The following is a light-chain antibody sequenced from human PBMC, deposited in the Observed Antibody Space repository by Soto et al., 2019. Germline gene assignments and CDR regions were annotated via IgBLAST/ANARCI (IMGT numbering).Light chain of an antibody. J-gene: IGKJ4*01. CDR3: QQYNNWPLT. CDR1: QSVSSN. CDR2: GAS. Sequence: EIVMTQSPATLSVSPGERATLSCRASQSVSSNLAWYQQKRGQAPRLLIYGASSRATGVPDRFSGSGSGTDFTLTISSLQSEDFAVYSCQQYNNWPLTFGGGTKVDIK. V-gene: IGKV3D-15*01.